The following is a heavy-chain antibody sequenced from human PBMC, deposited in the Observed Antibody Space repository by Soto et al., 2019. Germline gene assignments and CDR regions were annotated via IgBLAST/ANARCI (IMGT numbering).Heavy chain of an antibody. Sequence: GGSLRLSCAASGFTFSSYGMHWVRQAPGKGLEWVAVIWYDGSNKYYADSVKGRFTISRDNSKNTLYLQMNSLRAEDTAVYYCARDPTLSDGPLFDYWGQGTLVTVSS. V-gene: IGHV3-33*01. D-gene: IGHD3-16*02. CDR3: ARDPTLSDGPLFDY. J-gene: IGHJ4*02. CDR2: IWYDGSNK. CDR1: GFTFSSYG.